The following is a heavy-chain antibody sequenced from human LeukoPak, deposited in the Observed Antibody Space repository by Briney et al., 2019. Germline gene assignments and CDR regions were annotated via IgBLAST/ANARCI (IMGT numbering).Heavy chain of an antibody. D-gene: IGHD3-9*01. CDR1: GGSISSSSYY. CDR3: ARCDYNILPQPNWFDP. V-gene: IGHV4-39*01. Sequence: PSETLSLTCTVSGGSISSSSYYWGWIRQPPGKGLEWIGSIYYSGSTYYNPSLKSRVTISVDTSKNQFSLKLSSVTAADTPVYYWARCDYNILPQPNWFDPWGQEPLVTVSS. J-gene: IGHJ5*02. CDR2: IYYSGST.